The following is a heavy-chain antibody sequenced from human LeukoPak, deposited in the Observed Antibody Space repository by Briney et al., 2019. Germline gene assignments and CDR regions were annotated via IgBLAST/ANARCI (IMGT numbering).Heavy chain of an antibody. J-gene: IGHJ4*02. CDR3: TTVGRRWLRPFSTPPY. D-gene: IGHD5-12*01. CDR1: GFTFSTYS. CDR2: IKSKTDGGTT. Sequence: GGSLRLSCAASGFTFSTYSMNWVRQAPGKGLEWVGRIKSKTDGGTTDYAAPVKGRFTISRDDSKNTLYLQMNSLKTEDTAVYYCTTVGRRWLRPFSTPPYWGQGTLVTVSS. V-gene: IGHV3-15*01.